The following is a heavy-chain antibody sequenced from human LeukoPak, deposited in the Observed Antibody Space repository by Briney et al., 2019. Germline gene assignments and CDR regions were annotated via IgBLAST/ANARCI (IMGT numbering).Heavy chain of an antibody. Sequence: SETLSLTCTVSGYSISSGYYWGWIRQPPGKGLEWIGSIYHSGSTYYNPSLKSRVTISVDTSKNQFSLKLSSVTAADTAVYYCARGGPSITISSWGQGTLVTVSS. J-gene: IGHJ5*02. D-gene: IGHD3-3*01. V-gene: IGHV4-38-2*02. CDR1: GYSISSGYY. CDR3: ARGGPSITISS. CDR2: IYHSGST.